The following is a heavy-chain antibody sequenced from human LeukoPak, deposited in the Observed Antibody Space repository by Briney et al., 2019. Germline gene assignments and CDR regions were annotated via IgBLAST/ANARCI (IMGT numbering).Heavy chain of an antibody. D-gene: IGHD4-23*01. J-gene: IGHJ3*02. CDR1: GGSFSGYY. CDR2: IYTSGST. Sequence: SETLSLTCAVYGGSFSGYYWSWIRQPAGKGLEWIGRIYTSGSTNYNPSLKSRVTMSVDTPKNQFSLKLSSVTAADTAVYYCASWGGNYDAFDIWGQGTMVTVSS. CDR3: ASWGGNYDAFDI. V-gene: IGHV4-59*10.